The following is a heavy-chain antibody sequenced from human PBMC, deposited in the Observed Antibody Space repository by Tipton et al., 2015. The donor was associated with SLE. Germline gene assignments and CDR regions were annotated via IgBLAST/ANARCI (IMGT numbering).Heavy chain of an antibody. CDR3: TRDSSISTGGDYFDY. Sequence: SGLVKPSETLSLTCTVSGGSISSGASSWSWIRQPPGKGLEWMGYIYHTGSTYNNPSLKSRVTISVDRSKNQISLQLNSVTPEDTAVYYCTRDSSISTGGDYFDYWGQGTLVTVSS. CDR1: GGSISSGASS. J-gene: IGHJ4*02. D-gene: IGHD6-13*01. V-gene: IGHV4-30-2*01. CDR2: IYHTGST.